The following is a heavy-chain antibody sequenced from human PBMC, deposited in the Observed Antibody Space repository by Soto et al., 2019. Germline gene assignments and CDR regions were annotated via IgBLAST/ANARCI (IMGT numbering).Heavy chain of an antibody. V-gene: IGHV4-39*01. J-gene: IGHJ4*02. CDR2: IYYSGST. D-gene: IGHD1-1*01. CDR3: AAKDQEMRTYDFDY. CDR1: GGSISSSSYY. Sequence: SETLSLTCTVSGGSISSSSYYWGWIRQPPGKGLEWIGSIYYSGSTYYNPSLKSRVTISVDTSKNQFSLKLSSVTAADTAVYYYAAKDQEMRTYDFDYWGQGTLVTVSS.